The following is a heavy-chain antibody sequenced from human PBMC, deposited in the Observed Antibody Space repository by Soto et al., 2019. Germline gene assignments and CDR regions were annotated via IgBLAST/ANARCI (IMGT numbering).Heavy chain of an antibody. CDR3: ATEVHSEWFPRSYDY. Sequence: EERLVESGGGLVKPGGSLRLSCAVSGFRFSDAWMTWVRQAPGKGLEWVGRIKREIDGVATDYAAPVKGRFTISRDELKSTVYLPMNSLKTEDTAVYFFATEVHSEWFPRSYDYWGQGTLGTVSS. V-gene: IGHV3-15*01. CDR2: IKREIDGVAT. D-gene: IGHD3-3*01. J-gene: IGHJ4*02. CDR1: GFRFSDAW.